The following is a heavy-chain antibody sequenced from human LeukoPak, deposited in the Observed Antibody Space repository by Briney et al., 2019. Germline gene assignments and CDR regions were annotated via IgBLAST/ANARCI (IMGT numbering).Heavy chain of an antibody. CDR2: IYYSGST. CDR1: GGSINSYY. CDR3: ARDVTYFDY. J-gene: IGHJ4*02. V-gene: IGHV4-59*12. Sequence: SETLSLNCNVSGGSINSYYWSWIRQPPGKGLEWIGYIYYSGSTYYNPSLKSRVTISVDTSKNQFSLKLSSVTAADTAVYYCARDVTYFDYWGQGTLVTVSS.